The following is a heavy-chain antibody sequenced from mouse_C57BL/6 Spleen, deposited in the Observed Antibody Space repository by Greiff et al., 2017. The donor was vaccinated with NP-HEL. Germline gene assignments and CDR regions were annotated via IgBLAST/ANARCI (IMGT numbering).Heavy chain of an antibody. CDR2: IDPNSGGT. Sequence: QVQLKQPGAELVKPGASVKLSCKASGYTFTSYWMHWVKQRPGRGLEWIGRIDPNSGGTKYNEKFKSKATLTVDKPSSTAYMQLSSLTSEDSAVYYCAREGVYYGSSYWYFDVWGTGTTVTVSS. CDR3: AREGVYYGSSYWYFDV. CDR1: GYTFTSYW. V-gene: IGHV1-72*01. D-gene: IGHD1-1*01. J-gene: IGHJ1*03.